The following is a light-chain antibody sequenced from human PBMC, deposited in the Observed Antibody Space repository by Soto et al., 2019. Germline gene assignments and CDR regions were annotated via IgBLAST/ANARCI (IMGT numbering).Light chain of an antibody. J-gene: IGKJ5*01. CDR2: VAY. CDR3: QQRHTWPIT. CDR1: QSFRGL. V-gene: IGKV3-11*01. Sequence: EVVLTQSPVTLSLSPGERATLSCRASQSFRGLLAWYQQKPGQAPSLLIYVAYNRATGTTPRFSGSGYGTYFTLTSISLEPEDSAVYYWQQRHTWPITFGQGTRLDIK.